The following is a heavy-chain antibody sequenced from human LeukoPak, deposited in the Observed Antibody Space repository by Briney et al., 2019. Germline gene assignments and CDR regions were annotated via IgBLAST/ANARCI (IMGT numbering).Heavy chain of an antibody. V-gene: IGHV3-53*01. J-gene: IGHJ3*02. CDR3: ASFYGSGKGGAFDI. D-gene: IGHD3-10*01. CDR2: IYTGGST. Sequence: QPGGSLRLSCAASGFTFSSYGMSWVRQAPGKGLQWVSVIYTGGSTKYADSVKGRFTISRDNSKNTLYLQMNSLRAEDTAVYYCASFYGSGKGGAFDIWGQGTMVTVSS. CDR1: GFTFSSYG.